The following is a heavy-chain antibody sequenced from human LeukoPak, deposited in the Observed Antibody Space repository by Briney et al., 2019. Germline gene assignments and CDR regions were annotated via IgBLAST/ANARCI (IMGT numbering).Heavy chain of an antibody. Sequence: GGSLRLSCAASGFTFSSYWMHWVRQAPGKGLVWVSRINSDGSSTSYADSVKGRFTISRDNAKNTLYLQMNSLRAEDTALYYCAKDINYGDYRAFDIWGQGTMVTVSS. CDR2: INSDGSST. D-gene: IGHD4-17*01. CDR1: GFTFSSYW. V-gene: IGHV3-74*01. J-gene: IGHJ3*02. CDR3: AKDINYGDYRAFDI.